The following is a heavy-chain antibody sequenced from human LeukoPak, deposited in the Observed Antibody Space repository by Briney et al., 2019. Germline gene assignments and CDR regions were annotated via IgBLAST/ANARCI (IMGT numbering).Heavy chain of an antibody. CDR1: GFTFSAYE. V-gene: IGHV3-48*03. J-gene: IGHJ6*03. CDR2: IGSSGSTV. D-gene: IGHD6-19*01. Sequence: PGGSLRLSCAASGFTFSAYEMNWVRQAPGKGLEWVSYIGSSGSTVYYADSVKGRFTISRDNAKNSLYLQMNSLRAEDTAVYYCARETGGYSSGWFYYYYYYMDVWGKGTTVTVSS. CDR3: ARETGGYSSGWFYYYYYYMDV.